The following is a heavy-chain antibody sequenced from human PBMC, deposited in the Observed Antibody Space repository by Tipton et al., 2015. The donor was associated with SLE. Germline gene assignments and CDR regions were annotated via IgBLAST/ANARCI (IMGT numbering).Heavy chain of an antibody. V-gene: IGHV3-15*01. CDR3: ITDLGDYGDYARS. D-gene: IGHD4-17*01. CDR2: IKSKANGETT. J-gene: IGHJ5*02. Sequence: SLRLSCAASGFTFTDASMSWVRQTPGKGLEWVGRIKSKANGETTDYGALVKGRFIISRDDSKNTVYLQMNSLKTEDTAVYYCITDLGDYGDYARSWGQGTLVTVSS. CDR1: GFTFTDAS.